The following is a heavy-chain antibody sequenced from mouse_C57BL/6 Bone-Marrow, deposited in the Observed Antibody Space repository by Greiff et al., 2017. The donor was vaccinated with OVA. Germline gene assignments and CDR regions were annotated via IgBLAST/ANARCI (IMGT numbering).Heavy chain of an antibody. CDR3: ARDRAYYSNIFAY. J-gene: IGHJ3*01. V-gene: IGHV5-4*01. D-gene: IGHD2-5*01. CDR1: GFTFSSYA. CDR2: ISDGGSYT. Sequence: EVKVVESGGGLVKPGGSLKLSCAASGFTFSSYAMSWVRQTPEKRLEWVATISDGGSYTYYPDNVKGRFTISRDNAKNNLYLQMSHLKSEDTAMYYCARDRAYYSNIFAYWGQGTLVTVSA.